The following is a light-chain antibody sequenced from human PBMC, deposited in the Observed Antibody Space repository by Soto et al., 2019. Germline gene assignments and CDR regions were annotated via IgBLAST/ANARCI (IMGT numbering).Light chain of an antibody. CDR1: SSNIGAGYD. CDR2: GNS. Sequence: QSVLTQPPSVSWAPGQRVTISCTGSSSNIGAGYDVHWYQQLPGTAPKLLIYGNSNRPSGVPDRFSGSKSGTSASLAITGLQAEDEADYYCQSYDSSLSGCYVFGTGTKVT. J-gene: IGLJ1*01. CDR3: QSYDSSLSGCYV. V-gene: IGLV1-40*01.